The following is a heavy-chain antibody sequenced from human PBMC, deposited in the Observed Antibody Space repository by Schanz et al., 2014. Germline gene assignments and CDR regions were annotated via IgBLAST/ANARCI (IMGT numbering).Heavy chain of an antibody. CDR2: ISGSGGST. CDR3: AKGRFGELSAFDI. V-gene: IGHV3-23*04. J-gene: IGHJ3*02. Sequence: VQLVESGGGVVQPGRSLRLSCAASGFTFSDYYMSWIRQAPGKGLEWVSAISGSGGSTYYADSVKGRFTISRDNSKNTLYLQMNSLRAEDTAVYYCAKGRFGELSAFDIWGQGTMVTVSS. D-gene: IGHD3-10*01. CDR1: GFTFSDYY.